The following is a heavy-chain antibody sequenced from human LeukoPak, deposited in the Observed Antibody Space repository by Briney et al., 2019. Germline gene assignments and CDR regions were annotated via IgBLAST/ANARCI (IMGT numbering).Heavy chain of an antibody. Sequence: ASVKVSCKASGYTFTSYGISWVRQAPGQGLEWMGWISAYNGNTNYAQKLQGRVTMTTDTSTSTAYMELRSLRSDDTAVYYCAREYYDSSGYFPYGMDVWGQGTTVTVSS. CDR3: AREYYDSSGYFPYGMDV. D-gene: IGHD3-22*01. CDR2: ISAYNGNT. J-gene: IGHJ6*02. V-gene: IGHV1-18*01. CDR1: GYTFTSYG.